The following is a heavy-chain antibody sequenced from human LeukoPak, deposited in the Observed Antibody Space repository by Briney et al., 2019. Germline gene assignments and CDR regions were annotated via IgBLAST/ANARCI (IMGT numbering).Heavy chain of an antibody. Sequence: GASVKVSCKASGSTFTNYYIHWVRQAPGQGLEWMGIINPAGGSTGYAQKFQGRVTMTRDTSTSTVYMELSSLRSEDTAVYYCARYNGDLTGGFDYWGQGTLVTVSS. CDR2: INPAGGST. CDR1: GSTFTNYY. V-gene: IGHV1-46*01. J-gene: IGHJ4*02. CDR3: ARYNGDLTGGFDY. D-gene: IGHD4-17*01.